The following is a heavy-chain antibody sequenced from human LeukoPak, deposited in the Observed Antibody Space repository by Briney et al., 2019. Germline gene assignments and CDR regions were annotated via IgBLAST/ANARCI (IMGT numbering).Heavy chain of an antibody. CDR3: AREVGAGGTAMVPY. D-gene: IGHD5-18*01. J-gene: IGHJ4*02. Sequence: SETLSLTCAVSGYSISSGYYWGWIRQPPGKGLEWIGSIYHSGSTYYNPSLKSRVTISVDTSKNQFSLKLSSVTAAGTAVYYCAREVGAGGTAMVPYWGQGTLVTVSS. CDR1: GYSISSGYY. V-gene: IGHV4-38-2*02. CDR2: IYHSGST.